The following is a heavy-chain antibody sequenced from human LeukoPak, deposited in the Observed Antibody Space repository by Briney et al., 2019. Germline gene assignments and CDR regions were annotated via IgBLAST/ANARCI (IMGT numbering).Heavy chain of an antibody. V-gene: IGHV4-39*07. CDR2: IFYSGST. J-gene: IGHJ6*03. D-gene: IGHD3-10*01. CDR3: ARAVGSGSFQTYYYYMGG. Sequence: SETQSLTCTVSGRSISTSNYYWGWIRQPPGKGLEWFGNIFYSGSTYYSPSLKSRVTISLDTSKNQFSLKLSSVTAADTAVYYCARAVGSGSFQTYYYYMGGWGKGTTVTISS. CDR1: GRSISTSNYY.